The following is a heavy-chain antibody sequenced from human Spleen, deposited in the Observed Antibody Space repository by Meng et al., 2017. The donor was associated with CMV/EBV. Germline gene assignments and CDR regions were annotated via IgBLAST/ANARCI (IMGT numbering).Heavy chain of an antibody. J-gene: IGHJ6*02. CDR2: IKEDGREK. CDR1: GFTFNNHW. V-gene: IGHV3-7*01. CDR3: ARELLMTTVTTYYYYYGMDV. D-gene: IGHD4-17*01. Sequence: GGSLRLSCVGSGFTFNNHWMTWVRQAPGKGLEWVANIKEDGREKYYVDSVKGRFSISRDNAKNSLYLQMNSLRAEDTAVYYCARELLMTTVTTYYYYYGMDVWGQGTTVTVSS.